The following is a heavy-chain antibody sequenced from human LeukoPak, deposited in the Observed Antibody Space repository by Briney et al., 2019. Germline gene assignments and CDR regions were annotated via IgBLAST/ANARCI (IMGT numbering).Heavy chain of an antibody. CDR3: ATYSGSSY. CDR1: GFTFSHYS. Sequence: GGSLRLSCVASGFTFSHYSMNWVRQAPGKGLEWVSSIRFTGSYIYYADSVKGRFTISRDDAKNLLSLQMISLRAEDTAVYYCATYSGSSYWGQGTLVTVSS. D-gene: IGHD1-26*01. V-gene: IGHV3-21*01. J-gene: IGHJ4*02. CDR2: IRFTGSYI.